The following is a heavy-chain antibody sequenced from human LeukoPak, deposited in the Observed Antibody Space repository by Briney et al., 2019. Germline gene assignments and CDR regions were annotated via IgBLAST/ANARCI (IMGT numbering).Heavy chain of an antibody. CDR3: ARDRDCSGGSCYSRYYFDY. V-gene: IGHV1-46*01. D-gene: IGHD2-15*01. J-gene: IGHJ4*02. Sequence: ASVKVSCKASGYTFTSYYMHWVRQAPGQGLEWMGIINPSGGSTGYAQKFQGRVTMTRDTSTSTVYMELSSLRSEDTAVYYCARDRDCSGGSCYSRYYFDYWGQGTLVTVSS. CDR2: INPSGGST. CDR1: GYTFTSYY.